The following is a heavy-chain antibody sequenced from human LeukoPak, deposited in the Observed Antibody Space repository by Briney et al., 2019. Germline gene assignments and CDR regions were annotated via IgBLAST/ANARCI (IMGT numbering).Heavy chain of an antibody. Sequence: PGRSLRLSCTASGFTFGDYAMSWFRQAPGKGLEWVGFIRSKAYGGTTEYAASVKGRFTISRDDSKSIAYLQMNSLKTEDTAVYYCTRGYIVATIQGIDYWGQGTLVTVSS. CDR3: TRGYIVATIQGIDY. V-gene: IGHV3-49*03. D-gene: IGHD5-12*01. CDR2: IRSKAYGGTT. CDR1: GFTFGDYA. J-gene: IGHJ4*02.